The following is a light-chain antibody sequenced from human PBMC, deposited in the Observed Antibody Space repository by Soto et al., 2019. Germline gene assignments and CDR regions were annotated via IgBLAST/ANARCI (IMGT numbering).Light chain of an antibody. CDR3: QQYNSYSPTT. CDR1: QSISSW. J-gene: IGKJ4*01. V-gene: IGKV1-5*01. Sequence: DIQMTQSTSTLSASVGDRVTITCRASQSISSWLAWYQQKPGKAPKLLIYDASSLESGVPSRFSGSGSGTEFTLTISSLQPDDFATYYCQQYNSYSPTTFGGGTKVEIK. CDR2: DAS.